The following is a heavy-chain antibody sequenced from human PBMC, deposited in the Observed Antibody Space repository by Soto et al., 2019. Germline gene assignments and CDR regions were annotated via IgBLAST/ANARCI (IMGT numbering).Heavy chain of an antibody. CDR1: GFTFNIYG. Sequence: HVQLVESGGGVVQPGRSLRLSCGASGFTFNIYGMHWVRQAPGKGLEWVAVTSYDGSDKFYADSVKGRFTISRDNSKNTLDLEMNSLRTDDTAFYYCAKDLRTMVRGVGAYYFDNCGQGTLVTVSS. CDR3: AKDLRTMVRGVGAYYFDN. CDR2: TSYDGSDK. V-gene: IGHV3-30*18. D-gene: IGHD3-10*01. J-gene: IGHJ4*02.